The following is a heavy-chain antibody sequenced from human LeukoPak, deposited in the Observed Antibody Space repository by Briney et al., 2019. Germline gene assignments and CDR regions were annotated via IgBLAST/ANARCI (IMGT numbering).Heavy chain of an antibody. Sequence: SVNVSCKASGYTFTSYGISWVRQAPGQGLDWMGWISAYNGNTNYAQKLQGGVTMTTDTSTSTAYMELRSLRSDDTAVYYCASPPRYYDSSGYYSTSLTSRRYYFDYWGQGTLVTVSS. J-gene: IGHJ4*02. CDR1: GYTFTSYG. CDR3: ASPPRYYDSSGYYSTSLTSRRYYFDY. CDR2: ISAYNGNT. D-gene: IGHD3-22*01. V-gene: IGHV1-18*01.